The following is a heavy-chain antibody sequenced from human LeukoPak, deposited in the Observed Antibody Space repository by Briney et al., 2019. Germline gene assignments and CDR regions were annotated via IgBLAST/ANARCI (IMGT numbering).Heavy chain of an antibody. Sequence: GGSLRLSCAASGFTFSSYEMNWVRQAPGKGLEWVSYISTTGSTIYYAVSVKSRFTISRDNAKNSLYLQMNSLRAEDTAVYYCAGLGITMIGGVWGKGTTVTISS. CDR3: AGLGITMIGGV. J-gene: IGHJ6*04. CDR1: GFTFSSYE. D-gene: IGHD3-10*02. V-gene: IGHV3-48*03. CDR2: ISTTGSTI.